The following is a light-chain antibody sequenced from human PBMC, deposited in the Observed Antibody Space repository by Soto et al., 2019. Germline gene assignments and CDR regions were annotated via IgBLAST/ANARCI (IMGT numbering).Light chain of an antibody. Sequence: ILLTQSPGTLSLSQGERATLSCRASQTISSDYLAWYQQKPGQAPRLLIFGAATRAADIPDRFSGSGSGTDFTLTISRLEPEDFAVYYCQRYGSSPTFGQGTKVDIK. CDR1: QTISSDY. CDR2: GAA. CDR3: QRYGSSPT. V-gene: IGKV3-20*01. J-gene: IGKJ1*01.